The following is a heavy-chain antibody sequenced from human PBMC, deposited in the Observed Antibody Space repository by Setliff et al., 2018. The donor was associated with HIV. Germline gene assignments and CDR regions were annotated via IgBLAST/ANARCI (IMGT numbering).Heavy chain of an antibody. CDR1: GYIFIRYY. D-gene: IGHD1-7*01. Sequence: ASVKVSCKTSGYIFIRYYIFWVRQAPGQGLEWMGNINPHTGVTKYAEKFQGRVTMTRDTSINTIYMELSRLRSDDTAVYYCARAYSANYRGGGHFDYWGQGTLVTVSS. CDR2: INPHTGVT. J-gene: IGHJ4*02. CDR3: ARAYSANYRGGGHFDY. V-gene: IGHV1-2*02.